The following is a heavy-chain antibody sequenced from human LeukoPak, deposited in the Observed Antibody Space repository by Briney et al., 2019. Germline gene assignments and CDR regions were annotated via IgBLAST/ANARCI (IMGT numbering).Heavy chain of an antibody. CDR2: MNPNSGNT. CDR3: ARGRGSGHKENWFDP. CDR1: GYAFTTYD. J-gene: IGHJ5*02. D-gene: IGHD6-19*01. V-gene: IGHV1-8*01. Sequence: GASVKVSCTASGYAFTTYDINSVRQATGQGPGRVGWMNPNSGNTGYTQNCQGRGTMTKNTSISTAYMELSSLKAEDTAVYYCARGRGSGHKENWFDPWGQGTLVTVSS.